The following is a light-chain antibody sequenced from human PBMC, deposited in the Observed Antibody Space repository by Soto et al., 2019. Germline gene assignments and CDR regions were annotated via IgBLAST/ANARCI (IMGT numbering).Light chain of an antibody. Sequence: QSVLTQPACVSLSPGQSITISCTGTSSDVGAYKYVSWYQQHPGKAPKLMIYEVSNRPSGVSNRFSGSKSGNTASVTISGLQAEDEADYYCSSYTSTNTQVFGTGTKV. CDR3: SSYTSTNTQV. CDR2: EVS. J-gene: IGLJ1*01. CDR1: SSDVGAYKY. V-gene: IGLV2-14*01.